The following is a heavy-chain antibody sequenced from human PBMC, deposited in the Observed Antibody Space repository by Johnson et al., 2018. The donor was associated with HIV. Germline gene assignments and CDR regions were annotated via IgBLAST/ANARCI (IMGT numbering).Heavy chain of an antibody. V-gene: IGHV3-30*03. CDR2: ISYDGNNK. CDR3: ARALARLDAFDI. CDR1: GFTFSNYG. J-gene: IGHJ3*02. Sequence: QVQLVESGGGVVQPGRSLRLSCAASGFTFSNYGMHWVRQAPGKGLEWVAVISYDGNNKYYTDSVKGRFTISRDNSKNTLYLQMNSLRAEDTAVYYCARALARLDAFDIWGQGTMVTVSS.